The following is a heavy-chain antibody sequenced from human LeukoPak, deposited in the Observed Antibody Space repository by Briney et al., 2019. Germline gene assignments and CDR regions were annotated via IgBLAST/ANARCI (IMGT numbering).Heavy chain of an antibody. D-gene: IGHD3-10*01. V-gene: IGHV3-13*01. CDR3: AREGVYGSGAESLYGMDV. Sequence: PGGSLRLSCAASGFTFSSYDMHWVRQATGKGLEWVSAIGTAGDTYYPGSVKGRFTISRENAKNSSYLQMNSLGAGDTAVYYCAREGVYGSGAESLYGMDVWGQGTTVTVSS. CDR2: IGTAGDT. J-gene: IGHJ6*02. CDR1: GFTFSSYD.